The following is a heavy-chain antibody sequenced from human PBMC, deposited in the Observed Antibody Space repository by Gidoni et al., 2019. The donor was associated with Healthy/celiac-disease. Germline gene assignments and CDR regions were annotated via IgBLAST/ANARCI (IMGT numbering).Heavy chain of an antibody. CDR2: ISSSSSYI. CDR1: GFPFSSYS. D-gene: IGHD3-22*01. CDR3: ARDPLNYYDSSGYFDY. Sequence: EVQLVESGGGLVKPGGSLRLSCAASGFPFSSYSMNWVRQAPGKGLEWVSSISSSSSYIYYADSVKGRFTISRDNAKNSLYLQMNSLRAEDTAVYYCARDPLNYYDSSGYFDYWGQGTLVTVSS. V-gene: IGHV3-21*01. J-gene: IGHJ4*02.